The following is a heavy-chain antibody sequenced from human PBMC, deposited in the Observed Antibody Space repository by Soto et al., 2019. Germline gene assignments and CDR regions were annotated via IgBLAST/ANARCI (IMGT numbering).Heavy chain of an antibody. V-gene: IGHV3-33*01. CDR1: GGIFHGYG. D-gene: IGHD1-7*01. J-gene: IGHJ4*02. CDR2: IRFDGSNE. Sequence: GGSLRLSCAVPGGIFHGYGMHWVHQAPGKGLEWVAIIRFDGSNEEYADSVKGRFTISRDNSKNTLYLQMNTLGAEDTAVYYCARDGIGGTVFRGYLDYWGRGTVVTVSS. CDR3: ARDGIGGTVFRGYLDY.